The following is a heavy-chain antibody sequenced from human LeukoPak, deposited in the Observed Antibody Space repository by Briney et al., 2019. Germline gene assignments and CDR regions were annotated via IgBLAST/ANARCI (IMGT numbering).Heavy chain of an antibody. D-gene: IGHD2-2*02. CDR2: TYPGDSDT. CDR1: GYRFTSYW. J-gene: IGHJ3*02. Sequence: GESLKISCKGSGYRFTSYWIGWVRQMPGKGLEWMGITYPGDSDTRYGPSFQGQVTISADKSISTAYLQWSSLKASDTAMYYCARPRAALYDAFDIWGQGTMVTVSS. CDR3: ARPRAALYDAFDI. V-gene: IGHV5-51*01.